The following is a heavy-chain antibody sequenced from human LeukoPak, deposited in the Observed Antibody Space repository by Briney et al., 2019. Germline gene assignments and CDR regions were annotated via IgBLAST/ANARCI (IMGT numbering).Heavy chain of an antibody. Sequence: GGSLRLSCAASGFTFSSYWMNWARQAPGKGLEWVAVISYDGSNKYYADSVKGRFTISRDNSKNTLYLQMNSLRAEDTAVYYCVRDGMGAIVYDYWGQGTLVTVSS. V-gene: IGHV3-30-3*01. CDR2: ISYDGSNK. D-gene: IGHD2-15*01. J-gene: IGHJ4*02. CDR1: GFTFSSYW. CDR3: VRDGMGAIVYDY.